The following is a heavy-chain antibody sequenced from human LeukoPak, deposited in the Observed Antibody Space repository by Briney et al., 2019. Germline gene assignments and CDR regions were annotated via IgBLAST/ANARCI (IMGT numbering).Heavy chain of an antibody. D-gene: IGHD6-6*01. CDR3: ARGGAARPDY. J-gene: IGHJ4*02. Sequence: GGSLRLSCAASGFTFSSYEMNWVRQAPGKGLEWVSYISSNSRTVDYADSVKGRLTISRDNARNSLYLQMNTLRVEDTAVYFCARGGAARPDYWGRGTLVSVSS. CDR2: ISSNSRTV. CDR1: GFTFSSYE. V-gene: IGHV3-48*03.